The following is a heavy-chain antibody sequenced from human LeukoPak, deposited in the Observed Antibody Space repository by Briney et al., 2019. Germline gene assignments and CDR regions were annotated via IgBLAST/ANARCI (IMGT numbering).Heavy chain of an antibody. CDR2: ISSSGSTI. V-gene: IGHV3-48*03. J-gene: IGHJ4*02. D-gene: IGHD1-26*01. CDR1: GFTFSSYE. Sequence: PGGSLRLSCAASGFTFSSYEMNWVRQAPGKGLERVSYISSSGSTIYYADSVKGRFTISRDNSKNTLYLQMNSLRAEDTAVYYCAKDGARVGATSYWGQGTLVTVSS. CDR3: AKDGARVGATSY.